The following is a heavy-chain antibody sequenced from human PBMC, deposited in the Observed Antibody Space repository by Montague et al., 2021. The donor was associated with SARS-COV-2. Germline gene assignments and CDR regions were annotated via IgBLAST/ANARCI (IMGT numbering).Heavy chain of an antibody. CDR2: IYYSGST. Sequence: SETLSLTCTVSGGSISSYYWSWIRQPPGKGLEWIGYIYYSGSTNYNPSLKSRVTISVDTSKNQFSLKLSSVTAADTAVYYCARGGYSSSWYGTHNWFDPWGQGTLVTVSS. D-gene: IGHD6-13*01. V-gene: IGHV4-59*12. CDR1: GGSISSYY. CDR3: ARGGYSSSWYGTHNWFDP. J-gene: IGHJ5*02.